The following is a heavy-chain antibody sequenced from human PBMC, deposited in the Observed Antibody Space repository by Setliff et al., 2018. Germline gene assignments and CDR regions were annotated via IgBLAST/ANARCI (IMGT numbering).Heavy chain of an antibody. V-gene: IGHV4-34*01. Sequence: SETLSLTCAVYGGSFSGYYWSWIRQPPGKGLEWIGEINHNGSTNFHPSLKSRVAISVDPSKNQFYLNLRSVTAADTAVYFCARGTKTMVINYWYFDVWGRGTPVTVSS. CDR2: INHNGST. D-gene: IGHD4-17*01. J-gene: IGHJ2*01. CDR1: GGSFSGYY. CDR3: ARGTKTMVINYWYFDV.